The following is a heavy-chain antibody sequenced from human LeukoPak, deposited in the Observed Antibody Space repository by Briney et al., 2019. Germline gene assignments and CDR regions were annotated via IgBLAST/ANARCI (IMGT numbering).Heavy chain of an antibody. CDR1: GFTFSSYA. D-gene: IGHD1-26*01. CDR2: ISGSGGST. CDR3: AKDWAKWGATEYNWFDP. V-gene: IGHV3-23*01. J-gene: IGHJ5*02. Sequence: GGSLRLSCAASGFTFSSYAMSWVRQAPGKGLEWVSAISGSGGSTYYADSVKGRFTISRDNSKNTLYLQMNSLRAEDTAVYYCAKDWAKWGATEYNWFDPWGQGTLVTVSS.